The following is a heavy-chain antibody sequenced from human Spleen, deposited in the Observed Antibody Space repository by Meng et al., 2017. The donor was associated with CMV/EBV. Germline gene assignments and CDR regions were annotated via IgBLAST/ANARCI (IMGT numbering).Heavy chain of an antibody. V-gene: IGHV1-18*01. Sequence: CKASGYRFSDYGISWVRQAPGQRPEWLGWISAYSGDTKYAERFQGRVSMTTDTSTSTAYMELRSLISDDTAVYYCARDHVLRGVYSAYWGQGTLVTVSS. CDR3: ARDHVLRGVYSAY. CDR1: GYRFSDYG. CDR2: ISAYSGDT. J-gene: IGHJ4*02. D-gene: IGHD3-10*01.